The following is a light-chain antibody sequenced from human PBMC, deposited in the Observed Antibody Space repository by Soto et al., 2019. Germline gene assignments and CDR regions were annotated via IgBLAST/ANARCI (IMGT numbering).Light chain of an antibody. CDR3: QQYGSSPQT. CDR2: GAS. Sequence: EIVLTQSPGTLSLSPGERANLSCRASQSVSSSYLAWYQQKPGQAPRLLIYGASSRATGIPDRFSGSGSGTDFTLTISRLEPEDFAVYFCQQYGSSPQTFGQWTRLEIK. CDR1: QSVSSSY. J-gene: IGKJ5*01. V-gene: IGKV3-20*01.